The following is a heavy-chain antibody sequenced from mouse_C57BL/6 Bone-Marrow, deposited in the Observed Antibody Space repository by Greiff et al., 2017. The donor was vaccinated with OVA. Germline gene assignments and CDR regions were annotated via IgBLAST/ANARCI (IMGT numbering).Heavy chain of an antibody. J-gene: IGHJ1*03. V-gene: IGHV5-4*01. Sequence: EVQVVESGGGLVKPGGSLKLSCAASGFTFSSYAMSWVRQTPEKRLEWVATISDGGSYTYYPDNVKGRFTISRDNAKNNLYLQMSHLKSEDTAMYYCARDLITTVVATHWYFDVWGTGTTVTVSS. CDR1: GFTFSSYA. D-gene: IGHD1-1*01. CDR3: ARDLITTVVATHWYFDV. CDR2: ISDGGSYT.